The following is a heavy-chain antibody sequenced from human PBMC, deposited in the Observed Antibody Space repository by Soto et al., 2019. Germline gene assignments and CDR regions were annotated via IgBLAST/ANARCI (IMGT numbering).Heavy chain of an antibody. D-gene: IGHD3-9*01. Sequence: PGGSLRLSCAASGFTFSSYGMHWVRQAPGKGLEWVAVISYDGSNKYYADSVKGRFTISRDNSKNTLYLQMNSLRAEDTAVYYCAKSPVLRYFDWLFGYWGQGTLVTVSS. J-gene: IGHJ4*02. CDR2: ISYDGSNK. CDR1: GFTFSSYG. V-gene: IGHV3-30*18. CDR3: AKSPVLRYFDWLFGY.